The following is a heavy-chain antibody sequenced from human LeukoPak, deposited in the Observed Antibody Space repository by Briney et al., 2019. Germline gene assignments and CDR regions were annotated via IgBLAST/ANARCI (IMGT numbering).Heavy chain of an antibody. Sequence: ASVKVSCKVSGYTLTELSMHWVRQAPGKGLEWMGGFDPEDGETIYAQKFQGRVTMTEDTSTDTAYMELSSLRSEDTAVYYCATSHDSSGYPEYFQHWGQGTLVTVSS. CDR3: ATSHDSSGYPEYFQH. V-gene: IGHV1-24*01. D-gene: IGHD3-22*01. CDR1: GYTLTELS. J-gene: IGHJ1*01. CDR2: FDPEDGET.